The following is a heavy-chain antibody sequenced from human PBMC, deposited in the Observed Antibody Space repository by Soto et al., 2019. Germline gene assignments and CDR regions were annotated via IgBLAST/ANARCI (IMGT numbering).Heavy chain of an antibody. Sequence: GESLKISCKGSGYSFTSYWIGWVRQMPGKGLEWMGIIYPGDSDTRYSPSFQGQVTISADKSISTAYLQWSSLKASDTAMYYCARQEYSGYPSYYMDVWGKGTTVTVSS. V-gene: IGHV5-51*01. D-gene: IGHD5-12*01. CDR3: ARQEYSGYPSYYMDV. CDR1: GYSFTSYW. J-gene: IGHJ6*03. CDR2: IYPGDSDT.